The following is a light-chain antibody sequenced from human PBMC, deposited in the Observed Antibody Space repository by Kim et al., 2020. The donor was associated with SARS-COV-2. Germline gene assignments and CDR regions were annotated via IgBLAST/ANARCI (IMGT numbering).Light chain of an antibody. CDR3: QSYDRSLSGYV. J-gene: IGLJ1*01. CDR2: DNT. CDR1: SSNLGAGYF. Sequence: QSVLTQPPSVTGAPGQRVTISCTGSSSNLGAGYFVQWYQQLPGTAPKLLIYDNTNRPSGIPDRFSGSKSGTSASLTITGLQAEDEADYYCQSYDRSLSGYVFGTGTKVTVL. V-gene: IGLV1-40*01.